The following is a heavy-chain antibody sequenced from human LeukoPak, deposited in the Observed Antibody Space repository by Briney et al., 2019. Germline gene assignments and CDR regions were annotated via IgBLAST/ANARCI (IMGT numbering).Heavy chain of an antibody. V-gene: IGHV3-48*03. Sequence: GGSLRLSCAASGLTFSSYNMNWVRQAPGKGLEWVSYISSSGSTIYYADSVKGRFTISRDNAKNSLYLQMNSLRAEDTAVYYCAGLGITMIGGVWGKGTTVTISS. CDR2: ISSSGSTI. CDR3: AGLGITMIGGV. CDR1: GLTFSSYN. J-gene: IGHJ6*04. D-gene: IGHD3-10*02.